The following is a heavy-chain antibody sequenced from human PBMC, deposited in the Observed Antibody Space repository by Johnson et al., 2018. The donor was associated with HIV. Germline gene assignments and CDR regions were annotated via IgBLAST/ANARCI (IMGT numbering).Heavy chain of an antibody. CDR2: IKSKTDGGTT. CDR3: TTAPSNWGNAFDI. Sequence: VQLVESGGGLVKPGGSLRLSCVASGFTFSNAWMSWVRQAPGKGLEWVGSIKSKTDGGTTDYAAPVNGRFTISRDDSKNTLYLQMNSLKTEDTAVYYCTTAPSNWGNAFDIWGQGTMVTVSS. J-gene: IGHJ3*02. D-gene: IGHD7-27*01. CDR1: GFTFSNAW. V-gene: IGHV3-15*01.